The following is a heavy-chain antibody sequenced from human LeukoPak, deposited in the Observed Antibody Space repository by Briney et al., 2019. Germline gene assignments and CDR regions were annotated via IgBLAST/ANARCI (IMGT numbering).Heavy chain of an antibody. CDR3: AGDQGGFSFYGMDV. CDR2: ISSSSSTI. V-gene: IGHV3-48*02. D-gene: IGHD3-16*01. J-gene: IGHJ6*02. Sequence: GGSLRLSCAASGFTFSSYSMNWVRQAPGKGLEWVSYISSSSSTIYYADSVKGRFTISRDNAKNSLYLQMNSLRDEDTAVYYCAGDQGGFSFYGMDVWGQGTTVTVSS. CDR1: GFTFSSYS.